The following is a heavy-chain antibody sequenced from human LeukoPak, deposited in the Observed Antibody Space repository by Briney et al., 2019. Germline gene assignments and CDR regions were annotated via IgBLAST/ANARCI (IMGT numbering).Heavy chain of an antibody. D-gene: IGHD4-17*01. CDR2: IYHSGST. CDR3: ASGPNVYGDYADY. V-gene: IGHV4-4*02. J-gene: IGHJ4*02. CDR1: GGSISDSYW. Sequence: SETLSLTCAVSGGSISDSYWWSWVRQPAEKGLEWIGEIYHSGSTNYNPSLKSRVTISVDTSKNQFSLKLSSVTAADTAVYYCASGPNVYGDYADYWGQGTLVTVSS.